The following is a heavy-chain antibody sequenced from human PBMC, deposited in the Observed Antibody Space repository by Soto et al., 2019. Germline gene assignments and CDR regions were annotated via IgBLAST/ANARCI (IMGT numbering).Heavy chain of an antibody. J-gene: IGHJ4*02. CDR2: ISRSRTDM. D-gene: IGHD6-13*01. CDR1: GFAFSSYA. CDR3: AFYSSTWGDFDS. V-gene: IGHV3-21*01. Sequence: EVQLVESGGGLVKPGGSLRLSCAASGFAFSSYAMNWVRQAPGKGLEWVSPISRSRTDMSYADSVRGRFTISRDNAKNSLFLQMNSLRAEDTAVYYCAFYSSTWGDFDSWGQGTLVTVSS.